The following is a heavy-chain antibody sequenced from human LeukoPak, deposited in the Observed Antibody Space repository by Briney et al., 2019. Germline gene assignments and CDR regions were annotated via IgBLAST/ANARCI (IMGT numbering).Heavy chain of an antibody. CDR3: AGACSRDFWSGYHPGGAYFDY. CDR1: GGSFSGYY. Sequence: SETLSLTCAVYGGSFSGYYWSWIRQPPGKGLEWIGEINHSGSTNYNPSLKSRVTISVDTSKNQFSLKLSSVTAADTAVYYCAGACSRDFWSGYHPGGAYFDYWGQGTLVTVSS. D-gene: IGHD3-3*01. J-gene: IGHJ4*02. V-gene: IGHV4-34*09. CDR2: INHSGST.